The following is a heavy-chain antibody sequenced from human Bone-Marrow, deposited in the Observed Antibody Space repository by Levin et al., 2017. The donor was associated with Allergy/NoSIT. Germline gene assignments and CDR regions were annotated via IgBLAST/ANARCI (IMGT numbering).Heavy chain of an antibody. CDR1: GGSISSGSYY. J-gene: IGHJ2*01. CDR3: ARLEHYGSGAFRYFDL. Sequence: ASETLSLVCTVSGGSISSGSYYWGWIRQPPGKGLEWIGNIYYTGSTYYNPSLKSRVTMSVDTSKNQFSLRLNSVTAADTAVYYCARLEHYGSGAFRYFDLWGRGTLVTVSS. D-gene: IGHD3-10*01. V-gene: IGHV4-39*01. CDR2: IYYTGST.